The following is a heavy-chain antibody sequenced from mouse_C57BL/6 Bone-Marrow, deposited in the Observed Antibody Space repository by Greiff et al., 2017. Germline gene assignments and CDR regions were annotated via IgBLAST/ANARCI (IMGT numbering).Heavy chain of an antibody. CDR1: GYTFTNYW. Sequence: QVQLKESGAELVRPGTSVKMSCKASGYTFTNYWIGWAKQRPGHGLEWIGDIYPGSGYTNYNEKFKGKATLTADKSSSTAYMQFSSLTSEASAIYYCAREGDYYGMDDWGQGASVTVSS. V-gene: IGHV1-63*01. J-gene: IGHJ4*01. CDR3: AREGDYYGMDD. CDR2: IYPGSGYT.